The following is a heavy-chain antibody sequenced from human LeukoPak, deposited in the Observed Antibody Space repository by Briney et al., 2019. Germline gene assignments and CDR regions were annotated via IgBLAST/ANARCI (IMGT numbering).Heavy chain of an antibody. J-gene: IGHJ6*02. CDR3: ATPGYGSGSPDYYYYGMDV. V-gene: IGHV3-66*01. CDR2: IYSDGST. CDR1: GFTVSSNY. D-gene: IGHD3-10*01. Sequence: GGSLRLSCAASGFTVSSNYMSWVRQAPGKGLEWVSVIYSDGSTYYADSVKGRFTISRDNSKNTLYLQMNSLRAEDTAVYYCATPGYGSGSPDYYYYGMDVWGQGTTVTVSS.